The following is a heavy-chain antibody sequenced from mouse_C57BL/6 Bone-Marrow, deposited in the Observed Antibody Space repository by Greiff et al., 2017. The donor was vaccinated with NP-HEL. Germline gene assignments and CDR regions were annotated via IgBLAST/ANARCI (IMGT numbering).Heavy chain of an antibody. V-gene: IGHV1-26*01. CDR1: GYTFTDYY. J-gene: IGHJ2*01. D-gene: IGHD3-1*01. CDR3: ARSGYFRYFDY. CDR2: INPNNGGT. Sequence: EVQLQQSGPELVKPGASVQISCKASGYTFTDYYMNWVKQSHGKSLEWIGDINPNNGGTSYNQKFKGKATLTVDKSSSTAYMELRSLTSEDSAVYYCARSGYFRYFDYWGQGTTLTVSS.